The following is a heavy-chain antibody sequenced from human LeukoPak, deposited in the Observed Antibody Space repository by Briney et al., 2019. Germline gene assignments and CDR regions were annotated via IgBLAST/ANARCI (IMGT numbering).Heavy chain of an antibody. CDR1: GGTLSSYA. V-gene: IGHV1-69*13. Sequence: SVKVSCKASGGTLSSYAISWVRQAPGQGLEWMGGIIPIFGTANYAQKFQGRVAITADESTSTAYMELSSLRSEDTAVYYCARVRIAAAGGMDVWGQGTTVTVSS. CDR3: ARVRIAAAGGMDV. J-gene: IGHJ6*02. D-gene: IGHD6-13*01. CDR2: IIPIFGTA.